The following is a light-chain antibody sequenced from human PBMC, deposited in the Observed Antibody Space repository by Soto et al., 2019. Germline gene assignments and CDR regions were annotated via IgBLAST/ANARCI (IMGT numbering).Light chain of an antibody. Sequence: DIVTTQSPDSLAVSLGERATINCKYSQSVLYSSNNQNYLAWYQQKPGQPPKLLIYWASTRESGVPDRFSGSGSGTDFTLTISSLQAEDVAVYYCQQYYSTPRTFGQGTKVEIK. CDR1: QSVLYSSNNQNY. CDR3: QQYYSTPRT. V-gene: IGKV4-1*01. CDR2: WAS. J-gene: IGKJ1*01.